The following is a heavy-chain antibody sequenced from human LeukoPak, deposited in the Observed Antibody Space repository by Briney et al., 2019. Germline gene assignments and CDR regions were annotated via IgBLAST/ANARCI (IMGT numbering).Heavy chain of an antibody. Sequence: GGSLRLSCAASGFALSTFEMNWVRQAPGKGLEWVSCVSGSGSTKAYSDSVKGRFIIPKDNAKKSLYLEMNNLRAEDTAIYYCTRESGPPSFHIKYWGQGILVTVSS. CDR1: GFALSTFE. CDR2: VSGSGSTK. V-gene: IGHV3-48*03. J-gene: IGHJ4*02. CDR3: TRESGPPSFHIKY. D-gene: IGHD2-21*01.